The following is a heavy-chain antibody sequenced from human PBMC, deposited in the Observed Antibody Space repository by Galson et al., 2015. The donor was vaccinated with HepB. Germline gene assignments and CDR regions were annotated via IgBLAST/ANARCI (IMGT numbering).Heavy chain of an antibody. CDR1: GFSFDDHT. Sequence: SLRLSCAASGFSFDDHTMHWVRQAPGKGLEWVSLITWDGSSTYYADSVKGRFTISRDNRKNSLYLQMNSLRTEDTALYYCVKDMRRGAPPITVFGVIVIEPFDYWGQGTLVTVSS. D-gene: IGHD3-3*01. J-gene: IGHJ4*02. CDR3: VKDMRRGAPPITVFGVIVIEPFDY. V-gene: IGHV3-43*01. CDR2: ITWDGSST.